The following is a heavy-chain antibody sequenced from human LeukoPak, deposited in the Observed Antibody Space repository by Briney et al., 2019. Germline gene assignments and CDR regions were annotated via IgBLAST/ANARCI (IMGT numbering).Heavy chain of an antibody. CDR1: GGSISSGGYS. Sequence: RASETLSLTCAVSGGSISSGGYSWSWIRQPPGKGLEWIGYIYYSGSTYYNPSLKSRVTISVDTSKNQFSLKLSSVTAADTAVYYCARGSKDYGHYYFDYWGQGTLVTVS. CDR3: ARGSKDYGHYYFDY. CDR2: IYYSGST. J-gene: IGHJ4*02. D-gene: IGHD4-17*01. V-gene: IGHV4-30-4*07.